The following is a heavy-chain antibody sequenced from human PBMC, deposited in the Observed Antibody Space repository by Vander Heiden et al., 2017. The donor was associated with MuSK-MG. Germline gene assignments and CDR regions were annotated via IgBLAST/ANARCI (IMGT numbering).Heavy chain of an antibody. CDR1: GYTLTSYA. V-gene: IGHV1-3*01. J-gene: IGHJ5*02. CDR2: INAGNGNT. Sequence: QVQLVQSGAEVKKPGASVKVSCKASGYTLTSYAMHWVRQAPGQRLEWMGWINAGNGNTKYSQKFQGRVTITRDTSASTAYMELSSLRSEDTAVYYCARKGRVNWNGQNWFDPWGQGTLVTVSS. CDR3: ARKGRVNWNGQNWFDP. D-gene: IGHD1-1*01.